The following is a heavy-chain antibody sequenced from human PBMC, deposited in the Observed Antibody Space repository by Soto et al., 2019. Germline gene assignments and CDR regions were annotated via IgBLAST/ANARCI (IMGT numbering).Heavy chain of an antibody. CDR2: IDSSGEK. Sequence: QVTLKESGPVLVKPTETLTLTCTVSGLSITDSEMGVSWIRQPPGQPLEWLAHIDSSGEKAYRTFLKSRLANSKDTSKSQIVLTMTNTDPADTATYYCARRHLAVAVSPWFDPWGQGIPVTVSS. J-gene: IGHJ5*02. V-gene: IGHV2-26*01. CDR1: GLSITDSEMG. CDR3: ARRHLAVAVSPWFDP. D-gene: IGHD6-19*01.